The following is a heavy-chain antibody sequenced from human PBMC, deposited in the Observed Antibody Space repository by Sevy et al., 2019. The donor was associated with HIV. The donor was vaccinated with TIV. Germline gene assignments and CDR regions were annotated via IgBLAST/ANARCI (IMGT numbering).Heavy chain of an antibody. J-gene: IGHJ6*02. CDR2: LSYDGSNK. V-gene: IGHV3-30*18. D-gene: IGHD6-19*01. Sequence: GGSLRLSCAASGFTFRDYGMHWVRQAPGKGLEWMAVLSYDGSNKYYADSVKGRFTISRDNSKNTLDLQMNSLRAEDMAVYYCAKDRRGWSRHYYYYGMDVWGQGTTVTVSS. CDR1: GFTFRDYG. CDR3: AKDRRGWSRHYYYYGMDV.